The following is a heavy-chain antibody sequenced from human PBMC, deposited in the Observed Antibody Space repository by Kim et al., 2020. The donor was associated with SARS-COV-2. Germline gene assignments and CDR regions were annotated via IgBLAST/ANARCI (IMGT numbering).Heavy chain of an antibody. D-gene: IGHD6-19*01. V-gene: IGHV3-9*01. CDR3: AKDKSSGWYISYYMDV. Sequence: GGSLRLSCAASGFTFDDYAMHWVRQAPGKGLEWVSGISWNSGSIGYADSVKGRFTISRDNAKNSLYLQMNSLRAEDTALYYCAKDKSSGWYISYYMDVWG. CDR2: ISWNSGSI. CDR1: GFTFDDYA. J-gene: IGHJ6*03.